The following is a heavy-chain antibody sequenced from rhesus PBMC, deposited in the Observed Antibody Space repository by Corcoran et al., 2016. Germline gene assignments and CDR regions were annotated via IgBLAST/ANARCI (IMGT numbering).Heavy chain of an antibody. CDR2: ISYTGGST. D-gene: IGHD3-16*01. CDR1: GFSCSDYY. CDR3: ARDYYSGKDRFDV. Sequence: EVQLVESGGGLAQPGGSLRLSCAASGFSCSDYYVYWVRQAPGKGLVWVSGISYTGGSTYYADSVKGRFTISRENAKNTLYLQMDSLRAEDTAVYYCARDYYSGKDRFDVWGPGVLVTVSS. V-gene: IGHV3S18*01. J-gene: IGHJ5-1*01.